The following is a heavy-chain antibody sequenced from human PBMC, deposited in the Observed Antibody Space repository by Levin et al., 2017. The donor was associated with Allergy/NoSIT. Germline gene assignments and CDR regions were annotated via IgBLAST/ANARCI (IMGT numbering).Heavy chain of an antibody. V-gene: IGHV3-72*01. CDR1: GFTFSDHY. J-gene: IGHJ6*02. CDR2: TRNKANSYTT. CDR3: AREGGYYYYGMDV. D-gene: IGHD2-15*01. Sequence: GGSLRLSCAASGFTFSDHYMDWVRQAPGKGLEWVGRTRNKANSYTTEYAASVKGRFTISRDDSKNSLYLQMNSLKTEDTAVYYCAREGGYYYYGMDVWGQGTTVTVSS.